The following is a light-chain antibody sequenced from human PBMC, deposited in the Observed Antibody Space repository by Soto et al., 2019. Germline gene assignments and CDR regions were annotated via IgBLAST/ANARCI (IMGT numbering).Light chain of an antibody. V-gene: IGKV1-5*03. CDR2: KAS. CDR1: QSISSW. Sequence: DIQRTQSPSSLSASVGDRVTITCRASQSISSWLAWYQQKPGKAPKVLIYKASNLESGVPSRFSGSGSGTEFTLTISSLQPDDFATYYCQQYNSYSTFGQGTKVEIK. CDR3: QQYNSYST. J-gene: IGKJ1*01.